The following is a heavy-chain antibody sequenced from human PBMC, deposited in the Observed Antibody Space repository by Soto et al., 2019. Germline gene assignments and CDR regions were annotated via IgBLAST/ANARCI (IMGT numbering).Heavy chain of an antibody. Sequence: KLPETLSLTCTVSGGSISNYYWSWIRQPPGKGLEWIGSIYYSGSSNYNPSLKNRVTISVDTSKNQFSLRLSSVIAADTAVYFCVRGGSSGWTDRYFDYWGQGTLVNVSS. J-gene: IGHJ4*02. D-gene: IGHD6-19*01. V-gene: IGHV4-59*01. CDR2: IYYSGSS. CDR3: VRGGSSGWTDRYFDY. CDR1: GGSISNYY.